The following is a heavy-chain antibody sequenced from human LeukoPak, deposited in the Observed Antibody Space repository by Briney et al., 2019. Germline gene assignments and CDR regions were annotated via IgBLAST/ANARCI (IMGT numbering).Heavy chain of an antibody. Sequence: GASVKVSCKASGYTFTDYAMNWVRQAPGQGLEWMGWIHPNTGNPTYAQGFTGRFVFSLDTSVGTTYLQISSLKAEDTAVYYCARAYQSLGGLSLPYHWGQGTLVTVSS. CDR1: GYTFTDYA. D-gene: IGHD3-16*02. J-gene: IGHJ5*02. V-gene: IGHV7-4-1*02. CDR2: IHPNTGNP. CDR3: ARAYQSLGGLSLPYH.